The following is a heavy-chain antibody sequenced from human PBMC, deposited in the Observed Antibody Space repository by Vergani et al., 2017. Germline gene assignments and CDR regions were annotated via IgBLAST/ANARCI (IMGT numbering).Heavy chain of an antibody. CDR3: AREGEYYDSSGYYLELIDY. J-gene: IGHJ4*02. CDR1: GFTFSSYS. D-gene: IGHD3-22*01. Sequence: EVQLVESGGGLVKPGWSLRLSCAASGFTFSSYSMNWVRQAPGKGLEWVSYISSSSSTIYYADSVKGRFTISRDNAKNSLYLQMNSLRAEDTAVYYCAREGEYYDSSGYYLELIDYWGQGTLVTVSS. V-gene: IGHV3-48*01. CDR2: ISSSSSTI.